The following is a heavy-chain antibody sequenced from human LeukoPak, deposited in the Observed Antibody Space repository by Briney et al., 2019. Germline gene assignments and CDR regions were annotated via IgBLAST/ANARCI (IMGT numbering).Heavy chain of an antibody. D-gene: IGHD1-26*01. J-gene: IGHJ3*02. V-gene: IGHV3-30*18. CDR1: GFPFSNCA. CDR2: ISLDSTNK. CDR3: AKGNRSPGASDI. Sequence: GGSLRLSCAASGFPFSNCAMHWVRQAPGKGLEWVAIISLDSTNKYYADSVKGRFTISRDNAKNSLYLQMDSLRAEDTAIYYCAKGNRSPGASDIWGQGTMVTVSS.